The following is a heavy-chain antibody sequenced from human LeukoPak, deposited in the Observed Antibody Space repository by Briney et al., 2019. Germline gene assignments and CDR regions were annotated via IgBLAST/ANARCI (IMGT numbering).Heavy chain of an antibody. CDR2: ISGSGGST. J-gene: IGHJ4*02. D-gene: IGHD3-10*01. V-gene: IGHV3-23*01. Sequence: GGSLRLPCAASGFTFSSYAMSWVRQAPGKGLEWVSAISGSGGSTYYADSVKGRFTISRDNSKNTLYLQMNSLRAEDTAVYYCAKASGSGSTRTLDYWGQGTLVTVSS. CDR1: GFTFSSYA. CDR3: AKASGSGSTRTLDY.